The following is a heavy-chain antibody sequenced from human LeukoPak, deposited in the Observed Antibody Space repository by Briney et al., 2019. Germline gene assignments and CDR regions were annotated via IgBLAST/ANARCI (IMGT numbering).Heavy chain of an antibody. CDR1: GFTFSSYW. D-gene: IGHD1-14*01. Sequence: PGGSLRLSCAASGFTFSSYWMIWVRQAPGKGLEWVANIKQDGSEKYYVDSVKDRFTISRDNAKNSLYLQMNSLRAEDTAVYYCARDHSEPGVFFDSSGQGTLVTVSS. CDR3: ARDHSEPGVFFDS. CDR2: IKQDGSEK. J-gene: IGHJ4*02. V-gene: IGHV3-7*05.